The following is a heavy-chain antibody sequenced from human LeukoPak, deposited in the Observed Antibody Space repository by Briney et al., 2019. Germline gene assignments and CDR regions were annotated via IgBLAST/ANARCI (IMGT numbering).Heavy chain of an antibody. CDR1: GYTFTGYY. J-gene: IGHJ4*02. CDR2: INPNSGGT. Sequence: ASVKVSCKASGYTFTGYYMHWVRQAPGQGLEWMGWINPNSGGTNYAQKFQGWVTMTRDTSISTACMELSRLRSDDTAVYYCARDTAAAGTTYFDYWGQGTLVTVSS. V-gene: IGHV1-2*04. D-gene: IGHD6-13*01. CDR3: ARDTAAAGTTYFDY.